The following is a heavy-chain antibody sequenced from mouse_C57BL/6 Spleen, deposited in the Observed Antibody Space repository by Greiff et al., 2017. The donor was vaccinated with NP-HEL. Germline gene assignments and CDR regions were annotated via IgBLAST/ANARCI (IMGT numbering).Heavy chain of an antibody. CDR3: TRDGGTGAYFDY. CDR1: GFTFSSYA. D-gene: IGHD3-3*01. CDR2: ISSGGDYI. Sequence: EVKLMESGEGLVKPGGSLKLSYAASGFTFSSYAMSWVRQTPEKRLEWVAYISSGGDYIYYADTVKGRFTISRDNARNTLYLQMSSLKSEDTAMYYCTRDGGTGAYFDYWGQGTTLTVSS. V-gene: IGHV5-9-1*02. J-gene: IGHJ2*01.